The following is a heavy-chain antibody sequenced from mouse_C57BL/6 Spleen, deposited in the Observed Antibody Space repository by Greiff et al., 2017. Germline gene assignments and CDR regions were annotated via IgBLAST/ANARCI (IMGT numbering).Heavy chain of an antibody. Sequence: EVQLQQSGPELVKPGASVKISCTASGYSFTDYNMNWVKQSPGKGLEWIGVINPNYGTTSYNQKFKGKATLTVDPSSSTAYMQLNSLTSEDSAVYYCANYGSVDYYAIDYWGQGTSVTVSS. J-gene: IGHJ4*01. CDR1: GYSFTDYN. CDR3: ANYGSVDYYAIDY. CDR2: INPNYGTT. D-gene: IGHD2-1*01. V-gene: IGHV1-39*01.